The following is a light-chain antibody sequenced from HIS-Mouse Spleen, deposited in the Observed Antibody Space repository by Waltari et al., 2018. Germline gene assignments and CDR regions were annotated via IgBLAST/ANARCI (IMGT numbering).Light chain of an antibody. V-gene: IGLV1-47*01. Sequence: QSVLTQPPSASGTPGQRVTISCSGSSSNIGSNYVYWYQQLPGTAPKLLIYRNNQRPSGVPGRSSGSKSGTSASLAISGLRSEDEADYYCAAWDDSLSGPVFGGGTKLTVL. CDR2: RNN. J-gene: IGLJ3*02. CDR3: AAWDDSLSGPV. CDR1: SSNIGSNY.